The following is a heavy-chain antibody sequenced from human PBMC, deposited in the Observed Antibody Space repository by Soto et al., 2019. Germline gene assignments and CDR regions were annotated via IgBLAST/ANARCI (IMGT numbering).Heavy chain of an antibody. V-gene: IGHV6-1*01. CDR3: AGTTSLHGYYMDV. CDR1: GDSVSSNSAA. Sequence: PSQTLSLTCAISGDSVSSNSAAWNWIRQSPSRGLEWLGRTYYRSRWYNDYAVSVKSRITVNPDTSKNQFSLHLNSVTPEDTAVYYCAGTTSLHGYYMDVWAKGTTVPVSS. J-gene: IGHJ6*03. D-gene: IGHD1-7*01. CDR2: TYYRSRWYN.